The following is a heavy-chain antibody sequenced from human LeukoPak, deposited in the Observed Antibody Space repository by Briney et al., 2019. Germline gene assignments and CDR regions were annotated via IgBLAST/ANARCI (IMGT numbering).Heavy chain of an antibody. CDR3: ARRLLAVSNTMVWGPADAFDI. CDR1: GYNFADYW. J-gene: IGHJ3*02. CDR2: IYPDDSET. V-gene: IGHV5-51*01. Sequence: GESLKISCKASGYNFADYWIGWVRQTPGKGLEWVGIIYPDDSETKNSPSFEGQVTISVDESTSTAYLQWSSLKASDTAVYYCARRLLAVSNTMVWGPADAFDIWGQGTTVTVSS. D-gene: IGHD3-10*01.